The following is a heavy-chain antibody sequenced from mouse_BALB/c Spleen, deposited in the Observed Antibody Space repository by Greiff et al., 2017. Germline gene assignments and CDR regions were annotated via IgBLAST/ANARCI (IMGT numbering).Heavy chain of an antibody. V-gene: IGHV1-7*01. CDR2: INPSTGYT. J-gene: IGHJ1*01. CDR1: GYTFTSYW. D-gene: IGHD3-2*02. CDR3: ARRLPSYWYFDV. Sequence: VQLQESGAELAKPGASVKMSCKASGYTFTSYWMHWVKQRPGQGLEWIGYINPSTGYTEYNQKFKDKATLTADKSSSTAYMQLSSLTSEDSAVYYCARRLPSYWYFDVWGAGTTVTVSS.